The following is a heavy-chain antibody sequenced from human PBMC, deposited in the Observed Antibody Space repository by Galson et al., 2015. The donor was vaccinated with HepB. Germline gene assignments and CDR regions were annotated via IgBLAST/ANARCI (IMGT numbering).Heavy chain of an antibody. D-gene: IGHD3-10*01. Sequence: SVKVSCKASGYTFTSYYMHWVRQAPGQGLEWMGIINPSGGSTSYAQKFQGRVTMTRDTSTSTVYMELSSLRSEDTAVYYCARMVRGVIITGGYFDYWGQGTLVTVSS. CDR1: GYTFTSYY. CDR3: ARMVRGVIITGGYFDY. J-gene: IGHJ4*02. V-gene: IGHV1-46*01. CDR2: INPSGGST.